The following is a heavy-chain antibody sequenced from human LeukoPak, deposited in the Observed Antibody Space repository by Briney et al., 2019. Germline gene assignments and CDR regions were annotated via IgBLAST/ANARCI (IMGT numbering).Heavy chain of an antibody. CDR2: IIAYNDNT. CDR1: GYSFTTYG. J-gene: IGHJ4*02. Sequence: ASVKVSCKASGYSFTTYGISWVRQAPGLGLEWMGWIIAYNDNTNTNYAQKFQGRVTMTTYTSTTTAYMELRSLRSDDTAVYYCARERATVQDYWGQGTLVTVSS. V-gene: IGHV1-18*01. CDR3: ARERATVQDY. D-gene: IGHD4-17*01.